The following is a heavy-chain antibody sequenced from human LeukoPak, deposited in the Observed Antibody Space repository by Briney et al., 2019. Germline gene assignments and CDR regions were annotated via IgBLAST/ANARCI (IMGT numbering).Heavy chain of an antibody. CDR2: IYTSGST. V-gene: IGHV4-4*07. J-gene: IGHJ5*02. Sequence: SETLSLTCTVSGGSISSYYWSWIRQPAGKELEWIGRIYTSGSTNYNPSLKSRVTMSVDTSKNQFSLKLSSVTAADAAVYYCARDGGYCSGGSCYSVWFGPWGQGTLVTVSS. D-gene: IGHD2-15*01. CDR3: ARDGGYCSGGSCYSVWFGP. CDR1: GGSISSYY.